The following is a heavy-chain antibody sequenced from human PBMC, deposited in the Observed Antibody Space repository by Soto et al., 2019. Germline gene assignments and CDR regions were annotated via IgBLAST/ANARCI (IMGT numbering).Heavy chain of an antibody. CDR3: ASSPLPTYYYDSSGYSENYYYYYGMDV. V-gene: IGHV1-46*01. Sequence: ASVKVSCKASGYTFTSYYMHWVRQAPGQGLEWMGIINPSGGSTSYAQKFQGRVTMTRDTSTSTVYMELSSLRSEDTAVYYCASSPLPTYYYDSSGYSENYYYYYGMDVWGQGTTVTVSS. J-gene: IGHJ6*02. CDR2: INPSGGST. CDR1: GYTFTSYY. D-gene: IGHD3-22*01.